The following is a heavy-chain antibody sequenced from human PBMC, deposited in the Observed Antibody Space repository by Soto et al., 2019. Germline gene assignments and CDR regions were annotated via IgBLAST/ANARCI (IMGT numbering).Heavy chain of an antibody. CDR3: AKNRIAARTDYYYGMDV. CDR1: GFTFSSYG. D-gene: IGHD6-6*01. J-gene: IGHJ6*02. Sequence: QVQLVESGGGVVQPGRSLRLSCAASGFTFSSYGMHWVRQAPGKGLEWVAVISYDGSNKYYADSVKVRFTISRYNSKNTLYLQMNSLRAEDTAVYYCAKNRIAARTDYYYGMDVWGQGTTVTVSS. CDR2: ISYDGSNK. V-gene: IGHV3-30*18.